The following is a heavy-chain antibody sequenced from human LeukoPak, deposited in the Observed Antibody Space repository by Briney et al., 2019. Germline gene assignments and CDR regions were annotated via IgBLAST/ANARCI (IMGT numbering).Heavy chain of an antibody. CDR2: FDPEDGET. Sequence: ASVKVSCKVSGYTLTELSMHWVRQAPGKGLEWMGGFDPEDGETIYAQKFQGRVTMTEDTSTDTAYMELSSLRSEDTAVYYCATYGSIWSGYSRENAFDIWGQGTMVTVSS. J-gene: IGHJ3*02. D-gene: IGHD3-3*01. CDR1: GYTLTELS. V-gene: IGHV1-24*01. CDR3: ATYGSIWSGYSRENAFDI.